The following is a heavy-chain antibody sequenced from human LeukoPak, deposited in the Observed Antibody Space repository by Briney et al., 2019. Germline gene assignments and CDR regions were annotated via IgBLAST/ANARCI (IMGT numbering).Heavy chain of an antibody. Sequence: SETLSLTCAVYGGSFSGYYWSWIRQPPGKGLEWIGEINHSGSTNYNPSLKSRVTISVDTSKNQFSLKLSSVTAADTAVYYCARLITVTTKFYYYGMDVWGQGTTVTVSS. CDR1: GGSFSGYY. J-gene: IGHJ6*02. CDR2: INHSGST. V-gene: IGHV4-34*01. CDR3: ARLITVTTKFYYYGMDV. D-gene: IGHD4-17*01.